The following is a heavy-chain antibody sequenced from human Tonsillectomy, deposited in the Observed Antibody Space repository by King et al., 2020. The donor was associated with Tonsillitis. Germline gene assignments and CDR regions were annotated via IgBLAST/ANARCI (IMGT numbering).Heavy chain of an antibody. D-gene: IGHD6-13*01. CDR1: GFTFSNAW. CDR2: IKSKTDGGAT. V-gene: IGHV3-15*01. Sequence: VQLVESGGGLVKPGGSLRLSCAASGFTFSNAWMSWVRQAPGKGLEWVGRIKSKTDGGATDYAAPVKGRFTISRDDSKNTLYLQMNSLKTEDTAVYYCTTEPYSSSWYGYYFDYWGQGTLVTVSS. J-gene: IGHJ4*02. CDR3: TTEPYSSSWYGYYFDY.